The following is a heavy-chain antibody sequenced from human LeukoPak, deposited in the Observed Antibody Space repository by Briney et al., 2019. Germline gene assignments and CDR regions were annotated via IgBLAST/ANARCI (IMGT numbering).Heavy chain of an antibody. CDR3: ARPYYYDSRIDP. CDR2: MYYSGST. CDR1: GVSISSGDYY. D-gene: IGHD3-22*01. J-gene: IGHJ5*02. Sequence: SETLSFTCTVSGVSISSGDYYWSWIRQPPGKGLEWIGYMYYSGSTYYNPSLKSRVTISADTSKNQFSLKLSSVTAADTAVYYCARPYYYDSRIDPWGQGTLVTVSS. V-gene: IGHV4-30-4*01.